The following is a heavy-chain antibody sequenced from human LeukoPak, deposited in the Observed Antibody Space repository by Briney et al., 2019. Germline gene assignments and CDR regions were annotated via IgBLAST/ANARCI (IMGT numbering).Heavy chain of an antibody. CDR2: ISAYNGNT. D-gene: IGHD5-24*01. V-gene: IGHV1-18*01. J-gene: IGHJ4*02. Sequence: ASVKVSCKASGYTFTSYGISWVRQAPGQGLEWMGWISAYNGNTNYAQKLQGRVTMTTDTSTSTAYMELRSLRSDDTAVYYCARDRQDGYNYFSFDYWGQGTLVTVSS. CDR3: ARDRQDGYNYFSFDY. CDR1: GYTFTSYG.